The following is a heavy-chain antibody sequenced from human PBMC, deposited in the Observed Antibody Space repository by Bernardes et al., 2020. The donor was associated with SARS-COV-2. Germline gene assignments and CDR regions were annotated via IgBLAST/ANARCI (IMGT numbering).Heavy chain of an antibody. J-gene: IGHJ3*02. V-gene: IGHV4-34*01. CDR1: GGSFSDYF. CDR3: AREIIRHRGAFDI. D-gene: IGHD3-3*01. CDR2: MWHSGGA. Sequence: SETLSLTCAVYGGSFSDYFWSWFRQPPGEGLEWIGEMWHSGGANYNPSLMSRVTISLDPSTNQFSLKLSSVTAADTAVYYCAREIIRHRGAFDIWDQGTMVTVSS.